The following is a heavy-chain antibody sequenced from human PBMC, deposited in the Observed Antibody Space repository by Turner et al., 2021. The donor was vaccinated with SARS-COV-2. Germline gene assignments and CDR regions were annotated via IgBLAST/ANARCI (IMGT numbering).Heavy chain of an antibody. CDR2: FDPEDAET. V-gene: IGHV1-24*01. CDR3: ATGYAYCGGDCSIYF. CDR1: GYTLTELS. J-gene: IGHJ4*02. D-gene: IGHD2-21*02. Sequence: QVQLVQSGAERKKPGASVKVSCKVSGYTLTELSMHWVRQAPGKGLEWMGGFDPEDAETVYAHKFQGRVTMTEDTSTDTAYMELSSLRSEDTAVYYCATGYAYCGGDCSIYFWGQGTLVTVSS.